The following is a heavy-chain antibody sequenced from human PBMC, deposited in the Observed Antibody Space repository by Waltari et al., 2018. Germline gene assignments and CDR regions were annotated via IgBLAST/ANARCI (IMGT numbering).Heavy chain of an antibody. CDR3: ARAAYYDSSGYYSAFDI. CDR2: IYYSWST. V-gene: IGHV4-31*03. CDR1: GGSISSGGYY. Sequence: QVQLQESGPGLVKPSQTLSLTCTVSGGSISSGGYYWSWIRQHPGKGLEWIGYIYYSWSTYYNPSLKSRVTISVDTSKNQFSLKLSSVTAADTAVYYCARAAYYDSSGYYSAFDIWGQGTMVTVSS. D-gene: IGHD3-22*01. J-gene: IGHJ3*02.